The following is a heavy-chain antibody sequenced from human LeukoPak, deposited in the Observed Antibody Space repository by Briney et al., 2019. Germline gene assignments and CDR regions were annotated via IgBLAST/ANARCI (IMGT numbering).Heavy chain of an antibody. D-gene: IGHD3-3*01. J-gene: IGHJ3*02. CDR2: INTNTGNP. CDR3: ARDLMYYDFSGGAFDI. V-gene: IGHV7-4-1*02. CDR1: GYTFTSYA. Sequence: ASVKVSCKASGYTFTSYAMNWVRQAPGQGLEWMGWINTNTGNPTYAQGFTGRFVFSLDTSVSTAYLQISSLKAEDTAVYYCARDLMYYDFSGGAFDIWGQGTMVTVPS.